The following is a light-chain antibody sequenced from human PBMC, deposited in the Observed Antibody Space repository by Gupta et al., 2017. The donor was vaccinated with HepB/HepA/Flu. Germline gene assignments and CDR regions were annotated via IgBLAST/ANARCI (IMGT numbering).Light chain of an antibody. Sequence: DIVMTQSPDSLAVSVGERATINCKSSQSVLYSSNNKNYLAWYQQKPGQPPKVLIYWASTRESGVPDRFSGGGSGTDFTLTISSLQAEDVAVYYCQKDYSTPRTFGQGTKVEIK. J-gene: IGKJ2*02. CDR1: QSVLYSSNNKNY. CDR2: WAS. V-gene: IGKV4-1*01. CDR3: QKDYSTPRT.